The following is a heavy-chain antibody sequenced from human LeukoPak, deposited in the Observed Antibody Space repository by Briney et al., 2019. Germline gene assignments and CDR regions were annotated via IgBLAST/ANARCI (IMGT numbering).Heavy chain of an antibody. CDR2: ISSSSSYI. V-gene: IGHV3-21*01. J-gene: IGHJ4*02. CDR1: GFTFSSYA. CDR3: ARGPGIYCSSTSCVQ. Sequence: PGRSLRLSCAASGFTFSSYAMHWVRQAPGKGLEWVSSISSSSSYIYYADSVKGRFTISRDNAKNSLYLQMNSLRAEDTAVYYCARGPGIYCSSTSCVQWGQGTLVTVSS. D-gene: IGHD2-2*01.